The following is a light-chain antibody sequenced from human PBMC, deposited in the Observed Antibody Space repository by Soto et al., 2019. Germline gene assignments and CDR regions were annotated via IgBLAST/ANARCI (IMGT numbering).Light chain of an antibody. Sequence: EIVMTQSPATLSVSPGERATLSCRARQSVSSNLAWYQQKPGQAPSPLIYGDSARATGIPARFSGSGSGTEFTLTISSLQSEDCAVYYCQHYNNWPFTFGQGTMLEI. V-gene: IGKV3-15*01. CDR1: QSVSSN. CDR2: GDS. J-gene: IGKJ2*01. CDR3: QHYNNWPFT.